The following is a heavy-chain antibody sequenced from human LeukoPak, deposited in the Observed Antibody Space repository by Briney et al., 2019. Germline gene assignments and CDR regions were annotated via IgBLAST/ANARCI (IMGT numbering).Heavy chain of an antibody. CDR3: ARGPLSYDSSGYYFDY. V-gene: IGHV3-13*01. J-gene: IGHJ4*02. CDR1: GFTFSSYD. D-gene: IGHD3-22*01. CDR2: ICTAGDT. Sequence: GGSLRLSCAASGFTFSSYDMHWVRQAPGKGLEWVSAICTAGDTYYPGSVKGRFTISRENAKNSLYLQMNSLRAGDTAVYYCARGPLSYDSSGYYFDYWGQGTLVTVSS.